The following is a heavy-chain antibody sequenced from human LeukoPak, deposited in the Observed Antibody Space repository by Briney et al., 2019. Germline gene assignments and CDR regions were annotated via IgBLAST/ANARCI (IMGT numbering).Heavy chain of an antibody. V-gene: IGHV1-18*01. Sequence: ASVKVSCKASGYTFTSYGISLVRQAPGQGLEWMGWSSAYNGNTNYAQKLQGRVTMTTDTSTSTAYMELRSLRSDDTAVYYCARAPRGADNYYYYGMDVWGQGTTVTVSS. CDR2: SSAYNGNT. CDR3: ARAPRGADNYYYYGMDV. D-gene: IGHD1-26*01. J-gene: IGHJ6*02. CDR1: GYTFTSYG.